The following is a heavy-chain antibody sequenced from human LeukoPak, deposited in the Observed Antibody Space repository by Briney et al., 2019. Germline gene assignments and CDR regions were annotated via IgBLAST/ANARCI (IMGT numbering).Heavy chain of an antibody. CDR1: GGSISSSSYY. CDR3: ARGYRYYDILTGYPQRAKYFDY. D-gene: IGHD3-9*01. J-gene: IGHJ4*02. Sequence: SETLSLTCTVSGGSISSSSYYWGWIRQPPGKGLEWIGSIYYSGSTYYNPSLKSRVTISVDTSKNQFSLKLSSVTAADTAVYYCARGYRYYDILTGYPQRAKYFDYWGQGTLVTVSS. V-gene: IGHV4-39*07. CDR2: IYYSGST.